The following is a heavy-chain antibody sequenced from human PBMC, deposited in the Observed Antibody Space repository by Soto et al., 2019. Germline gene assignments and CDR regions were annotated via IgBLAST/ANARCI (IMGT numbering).Heavy chain of an antibody. CDR2: ISGSGGST. D-gene: IGHD6-13*01. J-gene: IGHJ5*02. CDR3: AKDRYSSSWYGWFDP. Sequence: EVQLLESGGGLVQPGGSLRLSCAASGFTFSSYAMSWVRQAPGKGLEWVSAISGSGGSTYYADSVKGRFTISRGNSKNTLYLQMNSLRAEDTAVYYCAKDRYSSSWYGWFDPWGQGTLVTVSS. V-gene: IGHV3-23*01. CDR1: GFTFSSYA.